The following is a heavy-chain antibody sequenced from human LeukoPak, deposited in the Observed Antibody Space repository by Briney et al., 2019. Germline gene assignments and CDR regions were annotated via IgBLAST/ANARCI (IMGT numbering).Heavy chain of an antibody. CDR1: GFTFSSYA. J-gene: IGHJ4*02. D-gene: IGHD4-23*01. CDR2: LPPDELGI. V-gene: IGHV3-74*01. Sequence: GGSLRLSCAASGFTFSSYAMSWVRQAPGKGLVWVSRLPPDELGIIYADSVKGRFTVSRDNAKNTVYLQMNNLRVDDTAMYYCARAVTTVVTPIGYWGQGTLVTVSS. CDR3: ARAVTTVVTPIGY.